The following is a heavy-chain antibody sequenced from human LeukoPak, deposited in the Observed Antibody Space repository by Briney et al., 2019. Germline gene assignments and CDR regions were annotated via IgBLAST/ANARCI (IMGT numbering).Heavy chain of an antibody. CDR3: AGTYYYDGSGYYHYSL. D-gene: IGHD3-22*01. J-gene: IGHJ4*02. CDR2: IYYSGST. V-gene: IGHV4-61*08. CDR1: GGSISGGGYY. Sequence: SETLSLTCAVPGGSISGGGYYWSWIRQPPGKGLEWLGYIYYSGSTNYNPSIKSRVTISVDTSKNQFSLKLSSVTAADTAVYYCAGTYYYDGSGYYHYSLWGQGTLVTVSS.